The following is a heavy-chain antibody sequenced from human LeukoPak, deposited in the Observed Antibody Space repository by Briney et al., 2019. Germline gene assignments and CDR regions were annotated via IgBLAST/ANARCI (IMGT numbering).Heavy chain of an antibody. V-gene: IGHV4-34*01. CDR2: INHSGST. CDR1: GGSFSGYY. Sequence: SETLSLTCAVYGGSFSGYYWSWIRQPPGKGLEWIGEINHSGSTNYNPSLRSRVTISVDTSKNQFSLKLSSVTAADTAVYYCARGPLSDSGYPFRHWGQGTLVTVSS. CDR3: ARGPLSDSGYPFRH. J-gene: IGHJ1*01. D-gene: IGHD3-22*01.